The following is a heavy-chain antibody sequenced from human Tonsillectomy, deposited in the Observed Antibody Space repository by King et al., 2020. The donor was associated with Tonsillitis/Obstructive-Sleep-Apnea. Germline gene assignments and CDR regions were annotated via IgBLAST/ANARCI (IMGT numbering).Heavy chain of an antibody. CDR3: AKSTQWELPSFDY. V-gene: IGHV3-9*01. J-gene: IGHJ4*02. Sequence: VQSGRSLRLSCAASGFTFEDHAMPWVRQTPGKGLEWVAGISWNSGRIDYADSVKGRFTISRDNAKNSLYLQMNSLRPEDTAFYYCAKSTQWELPSFDYWGQGTLVTVSS. CDR2: ISWNSGRI. D-gene: IGHD1-26*01. CDR1: GFTFEDHA.